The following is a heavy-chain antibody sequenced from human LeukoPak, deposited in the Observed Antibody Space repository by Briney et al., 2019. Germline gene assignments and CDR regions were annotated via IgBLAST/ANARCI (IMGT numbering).Heavy chain of an antibody. J-gene: IGHJ6*02. D-gene: IGHD5-12*01. CDR1: GYTFTSYG. CDR2: IIPILGIA. Sequence: SVKVSCKASGYTFTSYGISWVRQAPGQGLEWMGRIIPILGIANYAQKFQGRVTITADKSTSTAYMELSSLRSEDTAVYYCARAIVATNGMDVWGQGTTVTVSS. CDR3: ARAIVATNGMDV. V-gene: IGHV1-69*04.